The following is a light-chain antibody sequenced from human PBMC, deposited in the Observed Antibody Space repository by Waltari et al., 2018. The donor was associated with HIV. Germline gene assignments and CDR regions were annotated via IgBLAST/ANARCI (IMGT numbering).Light chain of an antibody. CDR2: SNN. CDR3: ATWDDSLSWV. CDR1: SSNLGSIP. Sequence: QSVLTQPPSASGTPGRRVTSPCSGSSSNLGSIPVNWYQQPPETAPKLLIYSNNQRPSGVPDRFSGSKSGTSASLAISGLQSEDEADYYCATWDDSLSWVFGGGTKLTVL. V-gene: IGLV1-44*01. J-gene: IGLJ3*02.